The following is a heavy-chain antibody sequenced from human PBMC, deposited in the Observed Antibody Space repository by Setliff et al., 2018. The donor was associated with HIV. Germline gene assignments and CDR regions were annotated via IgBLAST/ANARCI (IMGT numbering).Heavy chain of an antibody. CDR3: ARIFSQQAFDI. J-gene: IGHJ3*02. CDR2: IIPILGIA. CDR1: GGTFSSYA. D-gene: IGHD6-13*01. V-gene: IGHV1-69*10. Sequence: SVKVSCKASGGTFSSYAISWVRQAPGQGLEWVGGIIPILGIANYAQKFQGRVTITAGKSTSTAYMELSSLRSEGTAVYYCARIFSQQAFDIWGQGTMVTVSS.